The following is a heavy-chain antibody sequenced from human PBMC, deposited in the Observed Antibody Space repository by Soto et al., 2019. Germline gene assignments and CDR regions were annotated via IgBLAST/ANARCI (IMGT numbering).Heavy chain of an antibody. CDR2: IIPIFGTA. J-gene: IGHJ4*02. V-gene: IGHV1-69*12. Sequence: QVQLVQSGAEVKKPGSSVKVSCKASGGTFSSYAISWVRQAPGQGLEWMGGIIPIFGTANYAQKFQGRVTITADESTSTDYMELSSLRSEDTAEYYCARQPPYSSGWYAYWGQGTLVTVSS. CDR3: ARQPPYSSGWYAY. CDR1: GGTFSSYA. D-gene: IGHD6-19*01.